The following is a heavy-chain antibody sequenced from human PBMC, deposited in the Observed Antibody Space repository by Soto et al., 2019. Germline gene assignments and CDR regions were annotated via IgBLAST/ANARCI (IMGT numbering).Heavy chain of an antibody. V-gene: IGHV4-30-4*01. Sequence: PSETLSLTCTVSGGSISSGDYYWSWIRQPPGKGLEWIGYIYYSGSTYYNPSLKSRVTISVDTSKNQFSLKLSSVTAADTAVYYCARGNYYDTSLDYWGQGTLVTVSS. CDR3: ARGNYYDTSLDY. CDR1: GGSISSGDYY. D-gene: IGHD3-22*01. CDR2: IYYSGST. J-gene: IGHJ4*02.